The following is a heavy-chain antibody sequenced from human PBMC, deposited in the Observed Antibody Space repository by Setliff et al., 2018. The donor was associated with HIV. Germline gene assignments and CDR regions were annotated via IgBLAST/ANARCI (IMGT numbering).Heavy chain of an antibody. D-gene: IGHD3-22*01. J-gene: IGHJ4*02. CDR3: AREERYYDGKGALDY. Sequence: ASVKVSCKASGYTFTVYYLHWLRQAPGQGLEWMGWMNPNSGGTNYAQKFQGRVTMTRDTSINTAFMELNSLRSDDTAVYPCAREERYYDGKGALDYWGQGTLVTVSS. CDR1: GYTFTVYY. CDR2: MNPNSGGT. V-gene: IGHV1-2*02.